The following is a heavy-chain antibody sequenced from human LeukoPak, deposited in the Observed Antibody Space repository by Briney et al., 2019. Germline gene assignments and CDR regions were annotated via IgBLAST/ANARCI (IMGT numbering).Heavy chain of an antibody. Sequence: ASVKVSCKASGYTFTGYYMHWVRQAPGQGLEWMGWINPNSGGTNCAQKFQGRVTMTRDTSISTAYMELSRLRSDDTAVYYCARGYNWNYGFGYYGMDVWGQGTTVTVSS. V-gene: IGHV1-2*02. D-gene: IGHD1-7*01. CDR2: INPNSGGT. CDR1: GYTFTGYY. J-gene: IGHJ6*02. CDR3: ARGYNWNYGFGYYGMDV.